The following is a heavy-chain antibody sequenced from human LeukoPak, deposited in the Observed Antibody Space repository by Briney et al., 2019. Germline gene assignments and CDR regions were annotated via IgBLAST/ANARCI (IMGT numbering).Heavy chain of an antibody. CDR2: TYYSGST. V-gene: IGHV4-31*03. D-gene: IGHD6-19*01. CDR3: ARLSSRWYFSPDY. J-gene: IGHJ4*02. CDR1: GGSISSGGYY. Sequence: SETLSLTCTVSGGSISSGGYYWSWIRQHPGKGLEWIGYTYYSGSTYYNPSLKSRVTISVDTSKNQFSLKLSSVTAADTAVYYCARLSSRWYFSPDYWGQGTLVTVSS.